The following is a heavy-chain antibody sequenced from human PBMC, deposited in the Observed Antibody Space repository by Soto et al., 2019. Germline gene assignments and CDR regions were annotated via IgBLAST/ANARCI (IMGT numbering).Heavy chain of an antibody. CDR1: GGSISSGDYY. J-gene: IGHJ6*02. CDR2: IYYSGST. V-gene: IGHV4-30-4*01. CDR3: ARDVAAAGQYYYYGMDV. D-gene: IGHD6-13*01. Sequence: PSETLSLTCTVSGGSISSGDYYWSWIRQPPGKGLEWIGYIYYSGSTYYNPSLKSRVTISVDTSKNQFSLKLSSVTAADTAVYYCARDVAAAGQYYYYGMDVWGQGTTVTVSS.